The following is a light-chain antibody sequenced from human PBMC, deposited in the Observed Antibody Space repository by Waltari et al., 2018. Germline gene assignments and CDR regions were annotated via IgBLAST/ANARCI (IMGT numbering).Light chain of an antibody. J-gene: IGLJ1*01. Sequence: QSALTQPASVSGSPGQSITISCTGTSSDVGGCNYDSCYQQHPGKAPKLMIYDVSNRPSGVSNRFSGSKSGNTASLTISGLQAEDEADYYCSSYTSSSTPYVFGTGTKVTVL. CDR1: SSDVGGCNY. CDR2: DVS. V-gene: IGLV2-14*03. CDR3: SSYTSSSTPYV.